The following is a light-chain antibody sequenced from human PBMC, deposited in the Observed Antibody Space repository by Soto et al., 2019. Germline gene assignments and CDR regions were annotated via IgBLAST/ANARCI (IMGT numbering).Light chain of an antibody. V-gene: IGKV3-20*01. CDR2: GAS. CDR3: QQYASSPLT. CDR1: QSVGRNY. J-gene: IGKJ4*01. Sequence: EIVLTQSPGTLSLSPGERATLSCRASQSVGRNYLAWYQQKPGQAPRLLIHGASSRATGIPDRFSGSGSGTDFTLTISGLEPEDFAVFYCQQYASSPLTFGGGTKVEVK.